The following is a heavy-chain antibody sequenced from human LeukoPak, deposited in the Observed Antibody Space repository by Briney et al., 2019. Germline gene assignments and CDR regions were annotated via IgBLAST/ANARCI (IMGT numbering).Heavy chain of an antibody. CDR2: INPNSGNT. V-gene: IGHV1-8*01. CDR3: ARGSGYSSSWGFDP. CDR1: GYTFTSYD. Sequence: GASVKVSCKASGYTFTSYDINWVRQATGQGLEWMGWINPNSGNTGYAQKFQGRVTMTRNTSISTAYMELSSLRSEDAAVYYCARGSGYSSSWGFDPWGQGTLVTVSP. J-gene: IGHJ5*02. D-gene: IGHD6-13*01.